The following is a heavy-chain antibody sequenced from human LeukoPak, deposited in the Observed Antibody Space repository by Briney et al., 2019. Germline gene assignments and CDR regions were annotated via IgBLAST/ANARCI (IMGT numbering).Heavy chain of an antibody. CDR3: ARLGWSYGMDV. D-gene: IGHD6-19*01. V-gene: IGHV4-59*12. Sequence: SETLSLTCTVSGGSISSYFWSWIRQPPGKGLEWIGYIYYSGSTNYNPSLKSRVTISVDTSKNQFSLKLSSVTAADTAVYYCARLGWSYGMDVWGQGTTVTVSS. CDR2: IYYSGST. CDR1: GGSISSYF. J-gene: IGHJ6*02.